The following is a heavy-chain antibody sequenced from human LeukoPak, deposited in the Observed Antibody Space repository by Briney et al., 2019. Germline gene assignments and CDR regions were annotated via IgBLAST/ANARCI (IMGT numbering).Heavy chain of an antibody. D-gene: IGHD3-22*01. J-gene: IGHJ6*02. V-gene: IGHV3-53*01. Sequence: GGSLRLSCAASGFTVSSNYMSWVRQAPGKGLEWVSVIYSGGSTNYADSVKGRFTISRDNSKNTLYLQMNSLRAEDTAVYYCARDLRNYYDSSGYYKYYYGMDVWGQGTTVTVSS. CDR1: GFTVSSNY. CDR3: ARDLRNYYDSSGYYKYYYGMDV. CDR2: IYSGGST.